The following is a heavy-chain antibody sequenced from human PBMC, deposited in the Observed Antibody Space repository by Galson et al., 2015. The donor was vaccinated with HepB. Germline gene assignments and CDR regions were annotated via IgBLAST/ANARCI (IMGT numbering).Heavy chain of an antibody. D-gene: IGHD3-22*01. J-gene: IGHJ2*01. CDR2: LTGNGGTT. CDR3: ASERESSGYFGYFDL. Sequence: SLRLSCAASGFTFSIYAMHWVRQAPGKGPEYVSALTGNGGTTHYANSVKGRFTISGDISRNTMYLQTDSLRPEDMAVYYCASERESSGYFGYFDLWGRGTPVIVSS. CDR1: GFTFSIYA. V-gene: IGHV3-64*01.